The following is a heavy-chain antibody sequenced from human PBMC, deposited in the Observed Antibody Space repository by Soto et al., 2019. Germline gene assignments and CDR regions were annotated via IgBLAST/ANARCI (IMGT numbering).Heavy chain of an antibody. CDR3: ARDLVPAAKLGYYGMDV. CDR1: GFTFSSYS. Sequence: GGSLRLSCAASGFTFSSYSMNWVRQAPGKGLEWVSSISSSSSYIYYADSVKGRFTISRDNAKNSLYLQMNSLRAEDTAVYYCARDLVPAAKLGYYGMDVWGQGTTVTVSS. CDR2: ISSSSSYI. V-gene: IGHV3-21*01. J-gene: IGHJ6*02. D-gene: IGHD2-2*01.